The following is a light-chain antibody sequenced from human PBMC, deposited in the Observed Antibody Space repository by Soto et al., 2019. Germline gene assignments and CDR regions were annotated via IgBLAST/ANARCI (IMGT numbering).Light chain of an antibody. V-gene: IGKV3-11*01. CDR1: QSVNSY. CDR2: DAS. Sequence: EILLTQAPATLSWSPGERVTISCRASQSVNSYLAWYIRKAGQAPRPLIYDASNRSNGIPTRVSGSVTVTDFSLPISGLESEDSAVYHCQQGSNWPPAITFGQETRLESK. J-gene: IGKJ5*01. CDR3: QQGSNWPPAIT.